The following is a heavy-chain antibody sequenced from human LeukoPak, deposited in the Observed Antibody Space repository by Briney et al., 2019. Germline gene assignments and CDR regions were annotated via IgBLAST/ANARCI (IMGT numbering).Heavy chain of an antibody. D-gene: IGHD3/OR15-3a*01. V-gene: IGHV3-7*05. CDR2: IEPDGSEK. Sequence: GGSLRLSCAASGFTFSRYWMTWVRQAPGRGLEWVANIEPDGSEKYYVDSVKGRFTIPRDNAKNSLYLQMNSLRAEDTAVYYCARDLFGLDALWGRGTLVTVSS. J-gene: IGHJ2*01. CDR3: ARDLFGLDAL. CDR1: GFTFSRYW.